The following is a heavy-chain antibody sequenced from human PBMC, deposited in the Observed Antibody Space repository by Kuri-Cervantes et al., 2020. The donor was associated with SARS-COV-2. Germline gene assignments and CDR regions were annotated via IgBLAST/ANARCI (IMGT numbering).Heavy chain of an antibody. CDR1: GYTLKTYG. D-gene: IGHD3-3*01. V-gene: IGHV1-18*01. CDR3: VRNMYYDSWSAYGD. Sequence: ASVKVSCKASGYTLKTYGLSWVRQAPGQGLEWMGWISAYNDNTNYAQNLQGRVTMTTDTSTSTAYMELRSLTSDDTAVYYCVRNMYYDSWSAYGDWGQGTLVTVSS. CDR2: ISAYNDNT. J-gene: IGHJ4*02.